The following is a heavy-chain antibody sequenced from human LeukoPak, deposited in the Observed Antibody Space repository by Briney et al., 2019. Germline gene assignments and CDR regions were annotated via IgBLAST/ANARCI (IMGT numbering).Heavy chain of an antibody. J-gene: IGHJ6*02. CDR3: ARIMVRGVIKSGMDV. D-gene: IGHD3-10*01. V-gene: IGHV5-51*01. CDR1: GYSFTSYW. CDR2: IYPGDSDT. Sequence: GESLKISCKGSGYSFTSYWIGWVRQMPGKGLDWMGIIYPGDSDTRYSPSFQGQVTISADKSISTAYLQWSSLKASDTAMYYCARIMVRGVIKSGMDVWGQGTTVTVSS.